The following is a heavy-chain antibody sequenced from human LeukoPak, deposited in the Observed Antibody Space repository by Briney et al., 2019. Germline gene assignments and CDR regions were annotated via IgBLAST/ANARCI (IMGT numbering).Heavy chain of an antibody. V-gene: IGHV3-7*01. Sequence: PGGSLRLSCAAPGFTFSRYCMTWVRQAPGKGREWVAKIKEDGSDKYYVDSLKGRFTISKDNAKNSLYMQMNSLRAEDTAVYYCARLYSYAMDVWGQGTTVTVSS. CDR1: GFTFSRYC. J-gene: IGHJ6*02. CDR3: ARLYSYAMDV. CDR2: IKEDGSDK.